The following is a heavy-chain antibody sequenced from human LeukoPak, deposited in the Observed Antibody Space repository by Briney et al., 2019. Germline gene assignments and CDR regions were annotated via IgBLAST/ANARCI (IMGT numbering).Heavy chain of an antibody. CDR3: AKRGTVTTFGHCDY. V-gene: IGHV3-23*01. CDR1: GFTFNSYS. J-gene: IGHJ4*02. Sequence: GGSLRLSCAASGFTFNSYSMSWVRQAPGKGLEWVSTISDSGGSTYYADSVKGRFTISRDNSKNTLYLQMNSLRAEDTAVYYCAKRGTVTTFGHCDYWGQGTLVTVSS. D-gene: IGHD4-17*01. CDR2: ISDSGGST.